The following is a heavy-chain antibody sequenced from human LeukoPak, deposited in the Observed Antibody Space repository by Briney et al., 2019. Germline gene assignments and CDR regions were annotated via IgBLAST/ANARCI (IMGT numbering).Heavy chain of an antibody. Sequence: SETLSLTCTVSVYSICSGYYWGWIRQPPGKGLEWIGSIYHSGSTYYNPSLKSRVTISVDTSKNQFSLKLSSVTAADTAVYYCARNVWFGAGRTFDYWGQGTLVTVSS. CDR3: ARNVWFGAGRTFDY. D-gene: IGHD3-10*01. J-gene: IGHJ4*02. CDR2: IYHSGST. CDR1: VYSICSGYY. V-gene: IGHV4-38-2*02.